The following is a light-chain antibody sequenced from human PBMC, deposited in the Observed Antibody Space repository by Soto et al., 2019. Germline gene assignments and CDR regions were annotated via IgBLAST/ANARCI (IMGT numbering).Light chain of an antibody. J-gene: IGLJ3*02. CDR1: SGSIASNY. CDR3: QSYDSNNWV. V-gene: IGLV6-57*02. Sequence: LTQPHSVSESPGKTVTISCTGSSGSIASNYVQWYQQRPGSAPTTVIYEDNRRPSGVPDRFSGSIDNSSNSASLTISGLKTEDEADYYCQSYDSNNWVFGGGTKLTVL. CDR2: EDN.